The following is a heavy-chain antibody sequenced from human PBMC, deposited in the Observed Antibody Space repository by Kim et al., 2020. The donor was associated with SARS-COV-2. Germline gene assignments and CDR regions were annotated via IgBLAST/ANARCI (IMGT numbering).Heavy chain of an antibody. J-gene: IGHJ4*02. D-gene: IGHD1-26*01. CDR1: GFSFSNVW. V-gene: IGHV3-15*01. CDR3: ATDSGSYFGH. CDR2: ISGKTDGGTT. Sequence: GGSLRLSCVASGFSFSNVWMSWVRQAPGKGLEWVGRISGKTDGGTTDYAAPVKGRFTISRDDSKNTLYLQMNSLKTEDTAVYYCATDSGSYFGHWGQGTLVTVSS.